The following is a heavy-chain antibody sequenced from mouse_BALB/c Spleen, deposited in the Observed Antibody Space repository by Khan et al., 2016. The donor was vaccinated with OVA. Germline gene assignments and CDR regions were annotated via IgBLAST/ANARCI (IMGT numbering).Heavy chain of an antibody. CDR2: ISSGGDYT. Sequence: EVQVVESGGDLVKPGGSLKLSCAASGFTFSSYSMSWVRQTPDKRLEWVASISSGGDYTYYPDSVTGRCTISRDNAKNTLYLQMSDLKSEDTAMYYCADHLTGSFAYWGQGTLVTVSA. CDR1: GFTFSSYS. J-gene: IGHJ3*01. D-gene: IGHD4-1*01. V-gene: IGHV5-6*01. CDR3: ADHLTGSFAY.